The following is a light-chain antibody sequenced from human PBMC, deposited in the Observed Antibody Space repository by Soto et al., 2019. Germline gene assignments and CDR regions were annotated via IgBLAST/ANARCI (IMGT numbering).Light chain of an antibody. J-gene: IGLJ2*01. CDR2: RNN. V-gene: IGLV1-47*01. Sequence: QSVRTQPPSASGTPGQRVTISCSGSSSNIGSNYVYWYQQLPGTAPKLLIYRNNQRPSGVPDRFSGSKSGTSASLAISGLRSEDEADYYCGAWDDSLSGVVFGGGTKLTVL. CDR1: SSNIGSNY. CDR3: GAWDDSLSGVV.